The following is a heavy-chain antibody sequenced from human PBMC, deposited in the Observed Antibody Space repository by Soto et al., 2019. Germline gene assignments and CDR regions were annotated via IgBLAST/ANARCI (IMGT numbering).Heavy chain of an antibody. D-gene: IGHD3-10*01. CDR3: ARRIWFGELGAYYGMDV. V-gene: IGHV1-18*01. CDR1: GYTFTSYG. Sequence: ASVKVSCKASGYTFTSYGISWVRQAPGQGLEWMGWISAYNGNTNYAQKLQGRVTMTTDTSTSTAYMDLRSLRSDDTAVYYCARRIWFGELGAYYGMDVWGQGTTVTVSS. J-gene: IGHJ6*02. CDR2: ISAYNGNT.